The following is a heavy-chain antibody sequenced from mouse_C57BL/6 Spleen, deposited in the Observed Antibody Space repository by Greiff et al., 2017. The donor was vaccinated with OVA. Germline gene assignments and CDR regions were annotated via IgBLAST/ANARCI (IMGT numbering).Heavy chain of an antibody. CDR2: IYPGDGDT. Sequence: QVQLQQSGPELVKPGASVKISCKASGYAFSSSWMNWVKQRPGKGLEWIGRIYPGDGDTNYNGKFKGKATLTAAKSYSTAYMQLSSLTSEDSAVYFCAREDYYGSSYWAMDYWGQGTSVTVSS. J-gene: IGHJ4*01. V-gene: IGHV1-82*01. CDR1: GYAFSSSW. D-gene: IGHD1-1*01. CDR3: AREDYYGSSYWAMDY.